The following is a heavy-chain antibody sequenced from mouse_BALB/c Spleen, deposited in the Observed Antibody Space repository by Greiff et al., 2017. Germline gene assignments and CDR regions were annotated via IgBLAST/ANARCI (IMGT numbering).Heavy chain of an antibody. CDR2: ISSGGST. V-gene: IGHV5-6-5*01. CDR3: ARGPYDYDPFDY. D-gene: IGHD2-4*01. J-gene: IGHJ2*01. Sequence: EVQVVECGGGLVKPGGSLKLSCAASGFTFSSYAMSWVRQTPEKRLEWVASISSGGSTYYPDSVKGRFTISRDNARNILYLQMSSLRSEDTAMYYCARGPYDYDPFDYWGQGTTLTVSS. CDR1: GFTFSSYA.